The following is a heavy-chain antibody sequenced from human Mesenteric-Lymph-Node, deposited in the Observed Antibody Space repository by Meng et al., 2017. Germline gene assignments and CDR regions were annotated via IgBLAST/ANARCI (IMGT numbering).Heavy chain of an antibody. CDR2: ISAYNGNT. CDR3: ASAFIVGATTFYYGMDV. Sequence: ASVKVSCKASGYTFTSYGISWVRQAPGQGLEWMGWISAYNGNTNYAQKLQGRVTMTTDTSTSTAYMELRSLRSEDTAVYYCASAFIVGATTFYYGMDVWGQGTTVTVSS. J-gene: IGHJ6*02. CDR1: GYTFTSYG. V-gene: IGHV1-18*01. D-gene: IGHD1-26*01.